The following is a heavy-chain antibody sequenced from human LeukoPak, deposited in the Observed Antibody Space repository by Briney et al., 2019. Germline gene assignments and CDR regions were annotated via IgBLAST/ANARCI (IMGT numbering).Heavy chain of an antibody. CDR1: GYTFTGYY. Sequence: ASVKVSCKASGYTFTGYYMHWVRQAPGQGLEWMGRINPNSGGTNYAQKFQGRVTMTRDTSISTAYMELSRLRSDDTAVYYCAREVEMATIFLDYWGQGTLVTVSS. D-gene: IGHD5-24*01. CDR2: INPNSGGT. CDR3: AREVEMATIFLDY. J-gene: IGHJ4*02. V-gene: IGHV1-2*06.